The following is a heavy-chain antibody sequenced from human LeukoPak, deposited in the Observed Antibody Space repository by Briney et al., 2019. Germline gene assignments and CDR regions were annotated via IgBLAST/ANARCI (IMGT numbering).Heavy chain of an antibody. J-gene: IGHJ5*02. Sequence: GGSLRLSCAASGFTFSSYSMNWVRQAPGKGLEWVSSISSSSSYIYYADSVKGRFTISRDNAKNSLYLQMNSLRVEDTAVYYCVRDPSGYFWFDPWGQGTLVTVSS. CDR3: VRDPSGYFWFDP. V-gene: IGHV3-21*01. CDR1: GFTFSSYS. D-gene: IGHD3-22*01. CDR2: ISSSSSYI.